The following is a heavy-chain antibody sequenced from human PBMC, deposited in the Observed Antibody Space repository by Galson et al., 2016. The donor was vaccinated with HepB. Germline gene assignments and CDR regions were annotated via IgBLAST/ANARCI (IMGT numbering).Heavy chain of an antibody. CDR1: GVSISSGNW. V-gene: IGHV4-4*02. J-gene: IGHJ4*02. D-gene: IGHD2-15*01. CDR2: IYHSGTT. Sequence: TLSLTCAVSGVSISSGNWWTWVRQTPGKGLEWLGEIYHSGTTNNNLSLISRVTMSVDKSNNQFSLKMTSVTAEDTAIYYCARYVTDWAAWRSFDYWGQGILVTVSS. CDR3: ARYVTDWAAWRSFDY.